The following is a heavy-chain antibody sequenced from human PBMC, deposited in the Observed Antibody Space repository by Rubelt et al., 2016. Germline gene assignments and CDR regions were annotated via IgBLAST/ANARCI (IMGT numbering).Heavy chain of an antibody. D-gene: IGHD3-10*01. CDR3: ARGPYGSGSYYNVRERVY. CDR2: INSDGSST. V-gene: IGHV3-74*01. Sequence: SGFTFSSYWMHWVRQAPGKGLVWVSRINSDGSSTSYADSVKGRFTISRDNAKNTLYLQMNSLRAEDTAVYYCARGPYGSGSYYNVRERVYWGQGTLVTVSS. CDR1: GFTFSSYW. J-gene: IGHJ4*02.